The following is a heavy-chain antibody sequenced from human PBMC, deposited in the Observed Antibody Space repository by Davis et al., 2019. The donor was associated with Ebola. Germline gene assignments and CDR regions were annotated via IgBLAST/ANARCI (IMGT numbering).Heavy chain of an antibody. J-gene: IGHJ6*02. D-gene: IGHD5-24*01. V-gene: IGHV1-69*13. CDR3: ARGRVEMATTTQQKYYYYYGMDV. CDR2: IIPIFGTA. Sequence: AASVKVSCKASGGTFSSYAISWVRQAPGQGLEWMGGIIPIFGTANYAQKFQGRVTITADESTSTAYMELSSLRSEDTAVYYCARGRVEMATTTQQKYYYYYGMDVWGQGTTVTVSS. CDR1: GGTFSSYA.